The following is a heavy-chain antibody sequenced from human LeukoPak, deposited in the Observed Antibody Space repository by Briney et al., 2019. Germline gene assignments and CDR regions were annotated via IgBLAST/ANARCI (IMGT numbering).Heavy chain of an antibody. D-gene: IGHD1-14*01. Sequence: QSGGSLRLSCAASGFIFSNFDIHWIRQAPGKGLEWVAVISYDGSNRYYADSVKGRFTISRDNSKSTLYLQVDSLRAEDTAVYYCASNTGDWGQGTLVTVSS. J-gene: IGHJ4*02. CDR1: GFIFSNFD. CDR2: ISYDGSNR. V-gene: IGHV3-30*03. CDR3: ASNTGD.